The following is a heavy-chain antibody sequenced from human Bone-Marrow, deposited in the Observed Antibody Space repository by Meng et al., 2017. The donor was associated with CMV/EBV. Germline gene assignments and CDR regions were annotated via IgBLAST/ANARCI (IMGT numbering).Heavy chain of an antibody. CDR2: IKEDGSEK. D-gene: IGHD5/OR15-5a*01. J-gene: IGHJ6*02. CDR3: ARVRGSVRGVYYYYGMDV. Sequence: GGSLRLSCAGSGFTFSSHWMSWVRQAPGKGLEWVANIKEDGSEKYYVDSVKGRFTISRDNAKNSLYLQMNSLRAEDTAVYYCARVRGSVRGVYYYYGMDVWGQGTTVTVSS. V-gene: IGHV3-7*01. CDR1: GFTFSSHW.